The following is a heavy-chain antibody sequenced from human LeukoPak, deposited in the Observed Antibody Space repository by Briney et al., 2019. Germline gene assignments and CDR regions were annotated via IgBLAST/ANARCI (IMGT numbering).Heavy chain of an antibody. J-gene: IGHJ3*02. D-gene: IGHD2-2*01. V-gene: IGHV1-8*01. CDR1: AYTFTSYD. CDR2: MNPNSGNT. CDR3: ARLLGYCSSTSCYGAFDI. Sequence: ASVKVSCKASAYTFTSYDINWVRQATGQGLEWMGWMNPNSGNTGYAQKFQGRVTMTRNTSISTAYMELSSLRSEDTAVYYCARLLGYCSSTSCYGAFDIWGQGTMVTVSS.